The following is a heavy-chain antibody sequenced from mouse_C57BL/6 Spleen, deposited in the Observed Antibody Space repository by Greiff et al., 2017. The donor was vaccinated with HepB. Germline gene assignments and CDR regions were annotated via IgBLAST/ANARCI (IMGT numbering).Heavy chain of an antibody. V-gene: IGHV1-18*01. CDR3: ARRTLRYDGYYDWFAY. CDR1: GYTFTDYN. J-gene: IGHJ3*01. CDR2: INPNNGGT. D-gene: IGHD2-3*01. Sequence: EVQLQQSGPELVKPGASVKIPCKASGYTFTDYNMDWVKQSHGKSLEWIGDINPNNGGTIYNQKFKGKATLTVDKSSSTAYMELRSLTSEDTAVYYCARRTLRYDGYYDWFAYWGQGTLVTVSA.